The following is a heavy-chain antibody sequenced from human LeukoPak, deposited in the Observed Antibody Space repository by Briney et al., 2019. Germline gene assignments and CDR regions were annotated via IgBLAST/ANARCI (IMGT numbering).Heavy chain of an antibody. J-gene: IGHJ3*02. CDR3: ARDRDDYGDHEGAFDI. D-gene: IGHD4-17*01. Sequence: PSGTLSLTCTVSGGSISSYYWSWIRQPPGKGLEWIGYIYYSGSTNYNPSLKSRVTISVDTSKNQSSLKLSSVTAADTAVYYCARDRDDYGDHEGAFDIWGQGTMVTASS. CDR2: IYYSGST. V-gene: IGHV4-59*01. CDR1: GGSISSYY.